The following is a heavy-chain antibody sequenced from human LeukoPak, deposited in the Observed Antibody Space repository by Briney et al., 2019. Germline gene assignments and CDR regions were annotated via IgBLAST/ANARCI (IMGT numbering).Heavy chain of an antibody. CDR3: AKDRPRSSPMPYYFDY. V-gene: IGHV3-23*01. J-gene: IGHJ4*02. D-gene: IGHD2-15*01. Sequence: GGSLRLSCAASGFTFSSYARSWVRQAPGKGLEWVSAISGSGGSTYYADSVKGRFTISRDNSKNTLYLQMNSLRAEDTAVYYCAKDRPRSSPMPYYFDYWGQGTLVTVSS. CDR1: GFTFSSYA. CDR2: ISGSGGST.